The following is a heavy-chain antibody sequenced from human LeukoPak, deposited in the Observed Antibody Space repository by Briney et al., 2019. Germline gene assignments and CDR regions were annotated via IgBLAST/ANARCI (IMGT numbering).Heavy chain of an antibody. J-gene: IGHJ5*02. CDR1: GYTFTGYY. CDR3: ARANDRTYSSSWYNWFDP. V-gene: IGHV1-2*02. Sequence: ASVKVSCKASGYTFTGYYMHWVRQAPGQGLEGMGWINPNSGGTNYAQKFQGRVTMTRDTSISTAYMELSRLRSDDTAVYYCARANDRTYSSSWYNWFDPWGQGTLVTVSS. CDR2: INPNSGGT. D-gene: IGHD6-13*01.